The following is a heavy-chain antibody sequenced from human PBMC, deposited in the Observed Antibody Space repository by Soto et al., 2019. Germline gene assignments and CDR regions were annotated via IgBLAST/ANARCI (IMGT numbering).Heavy chain of an antibody. V-gene: IGHV2-5*02. CDR1: GFSLNTSGLG. J-gene: IGHJ4*02. Sequence: QITLKESGPTLVKPTQTLTLTCTSSGFSLNTSGLGVGWILQPPGKALEWLALIYWDDDKRYSPSRKSRLPITKDTSKSQVVLTVTNRDPVDTATYCCAHRRMGTTIFDYWGQGTLVTVSS. CDR2: IYWDDDK. D-gene: IGHD1-7*01. CDR3: AHRRMGTTIFDY.